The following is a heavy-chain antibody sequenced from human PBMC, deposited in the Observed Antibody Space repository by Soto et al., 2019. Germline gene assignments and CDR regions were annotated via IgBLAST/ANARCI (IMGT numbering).Heavy chain of an antibody. J-gene: IGHJ6*02. D-gene: IGHD5-12*01. CDR1: GFTFSSYW. V-gene: IGHV3-74*01. CDR3: ARHIVATPHCYYYGMDV. Sequence: EVQLVESGGGLVQPGGSLRLSCAASGFTFSSYWMHWVRQAPGKGLVWVSRINSDGSSTSYADSVKGRFTISRDNAKNTLYLQMNSLRAEDTAVYYCARHIVATPHCYYYGMDVWGQGTTVTVSS. CDR2: INSDGSST.